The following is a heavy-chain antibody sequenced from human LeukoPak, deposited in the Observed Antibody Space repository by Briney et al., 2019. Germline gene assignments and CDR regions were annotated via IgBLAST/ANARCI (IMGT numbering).Heavy chain of an antibody. D-gene: IGHD6-19*01. CDR2: ISSSSSYI. J-gene: IGHJ5*02. CDR1: GFTFSSYI. Sequence: GGSLRLSCAASGFTFSSYIMNWVRQYPGKGLEWVSSISSSSSYIYYADSVKGRFTISRDNAKNSLYLQMNSLRAEDTAVYYCARDLGIAVAAWGQGTLVTVSS. CDR3: ARDLGIAVAA. V-gene: IGHV3-21*01.